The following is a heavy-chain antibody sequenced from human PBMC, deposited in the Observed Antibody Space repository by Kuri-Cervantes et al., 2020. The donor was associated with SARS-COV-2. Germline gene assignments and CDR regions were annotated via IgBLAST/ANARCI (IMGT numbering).Heavy chain of an antibody. CDR2: IRYDGSNK. V-gene: IGHV3-30*02. CDR1: GFTFSSYG. D-gene: IGHD3-22*01. J-gene: IGHJ4*02. Sequence: GGSLRLSCAASGFTFSSYGMHWVRQAPGKGLEWVAFIRYDGSNKYYADSVKGRFTISRDNSKNTLYLQMNSLRAEDTAVYYCAKTYYYDSSGYYWGQGTLVTVSS. CDR3: AKTYYYDSSGYY.